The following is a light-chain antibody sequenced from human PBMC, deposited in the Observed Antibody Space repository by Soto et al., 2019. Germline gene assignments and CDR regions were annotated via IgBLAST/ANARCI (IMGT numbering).Light chain of an antibody. CDR1: QSLRHSNGYHY. V-gene: IGKV2-28*01. Sequence: DIAMTQSPLSLPVTPGEPASISCMSSQSLRHSNGYHYLDWYLQKPGQPPRLLIYLVSHRAPGVPDRFSGSGSGTDFTLKISRVEAEDVGVYYCMQALQTPITFGQGTRLEIK. J-gene: IGKJ5*01. CDR2: LVS. CDR3: MQALQTPIT.